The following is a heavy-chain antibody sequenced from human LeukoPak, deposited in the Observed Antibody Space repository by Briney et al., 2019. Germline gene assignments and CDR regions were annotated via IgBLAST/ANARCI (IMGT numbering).Heavy chain of an antibody. J-gene: IGHJ3*02. CDR3: ARDLPSWMVVENGAFDI. Sequence: GVSLTLSCAVSGFTFCRYEVIWVRHAPGKGREGVSYISSSGSTIYYADSVRVRFPISRDNAENSLYLEMNSESAEDTALYYCARDLPSWMVVENGAFDITGQGTMVSVSS. CDR2: ISSSGSTI. CDR1: GFTFCRYE. D-gene: IGHD3-22*01. V-gene: IGHV3-48*03.